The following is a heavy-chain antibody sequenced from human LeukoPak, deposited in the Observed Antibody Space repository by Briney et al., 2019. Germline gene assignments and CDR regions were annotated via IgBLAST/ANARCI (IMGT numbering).Heavy chain of an antibody. V-gene: IGHV1-18*01. CDR3: ARAPWVMGDHSGYDY. Sequence: ASVKVSFQASGYPFTSYGISWVRPAPGQGPEGMGLISAYNGNTHYVQKLQGRVTMTTDTSTSTAYMELRSLRSDDTAVYYCARAPWVMGDHSGYDYWGQGTLVTVSS. D-gene: IGHD5-12*01. CDR1: GYPFTSYG. CDR2: ISAYNGNT. J-gene: IGHJ4*02.